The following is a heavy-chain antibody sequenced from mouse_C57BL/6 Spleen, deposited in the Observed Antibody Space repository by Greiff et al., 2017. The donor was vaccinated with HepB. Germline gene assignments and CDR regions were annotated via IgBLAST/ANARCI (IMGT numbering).Heavy chain of an antibody. CDR3: ARHEIYYYGRGTSYWYFDV. J-gene: IGHJ1*03. Sequence: QVQLQQSGAELVKPGASVKLSCKASGYTFTEYTIHWVKQRSGQGLEWIGWFYPGSGSIKYNEKFKDKATLTADKSSSTVYMELSRLTSEDSAVYFCARHEIYYYGRGTSYWYFDVWGTGTTVTVSS. V-gene: IGHV1-62-2*01. D-gene: IGHD1-1*01. CDR1: GYTFTEYT. CDR2: FYPGSGSI.